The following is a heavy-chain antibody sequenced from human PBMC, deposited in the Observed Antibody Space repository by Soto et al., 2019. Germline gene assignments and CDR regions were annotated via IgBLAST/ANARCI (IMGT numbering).Heavy chain of an antibody. Sequence: PSETLSLTCTVSGGSISSSSYYWGWIRQPPGKGLEWIGSIYYSGSTYYNPSLKSRVTISVDTSKNQFSLKLSSVTAADTAVYHCARARHVAAAGKNWFDPWGQGTLVTVSS. CDR3: ARARHVAAAGKNWFDP. CDR2: IYYSGST. V-gene: IGHV4-39*01. CDR1: GGSISSSSYY. J-gene: IGHJ5*02. D-gene: IGHD6-13*01.